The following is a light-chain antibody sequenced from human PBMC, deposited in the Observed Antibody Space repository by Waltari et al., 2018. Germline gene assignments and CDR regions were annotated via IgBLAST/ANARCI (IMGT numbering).Light chain of an antibody. CDR1: QSLLYRDGNTY. CDR2: QVS. CDR3: MQGTQWPGT. J-gene: IGKJ1*01. V-gene: IGKV2-30*01. Sequence: DVVMTQSPLSLAATLGQPASISCRSSQSLLYRDGNTYLNWFHQRPGQSPRRLIYQVSNRASGVPNRFSGSGSGTDFTLTISRVEAEDVGIFFCMQGTQWPGTFGQGTKVEIK.